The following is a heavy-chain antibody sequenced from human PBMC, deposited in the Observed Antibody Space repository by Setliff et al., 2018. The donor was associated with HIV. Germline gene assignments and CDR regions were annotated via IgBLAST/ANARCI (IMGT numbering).Heavy chain of an antibody. CDR2: INPNSGDT. Sequence: GASVKVSCKASGYTFFDYYIHWVRQAPGKGLEWMGWINPNSGDTKYPQEFLGRVTMTRDLSINTAYMDLTRLKTEDTAVYYCVVYYDYSGHYSRGAFDIWGQGTMVTVSS. D-gene: IGHD3-22*01. V-gene: IGHV1-2*02. CDR1: GYTFFDYY. J-gene: IGHJ3*02. CDR3: VVYYDYSGHYSRGAFDI.